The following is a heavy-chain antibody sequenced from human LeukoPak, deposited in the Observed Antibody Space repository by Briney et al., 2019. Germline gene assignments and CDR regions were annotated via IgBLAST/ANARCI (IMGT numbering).Heavy chain of an antibody. Sequence: ASVKVSCKVFGYTLTELSMHWVRQAPGKGLEWMGGFDPEDGETIYAQKFQGRVTMTEDTSTDTAYMELSSLRSEDTAVYYCATFYYGSGSSRDYWGQGTLVTVSS. V-gene: IGHV1-24*01. D-gene: IGHD3-10*01. CDR3: ATFYYGSGSSRDY. J-gene: IGHJ4*02. CDR2: FDPEDGET. CDR1: GYTLTELS.